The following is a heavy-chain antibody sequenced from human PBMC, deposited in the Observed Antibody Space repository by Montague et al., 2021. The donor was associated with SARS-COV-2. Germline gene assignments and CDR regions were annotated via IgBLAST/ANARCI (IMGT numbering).Heavy chain of an antibody. CDR2: INHSGTT. D-gene: IGHD4-23*01. V-gene: IGHV4-34*01. J-gene: IGHJ4*02. CDR1: GGSFSGYY. CDR3: ARWDPQTLTLIGLRGKSASDY. Sequence: SETLPLTCAVYGGSFSGYYWTWIRQSPGKGLEWIAEINHSGTTNYNFNPSLRSRVTISVDTSKSQFSLKLGSVTAADTGVYYCARWDPQTLTLIGLRGKSASDYWGQGTLVTVSS.